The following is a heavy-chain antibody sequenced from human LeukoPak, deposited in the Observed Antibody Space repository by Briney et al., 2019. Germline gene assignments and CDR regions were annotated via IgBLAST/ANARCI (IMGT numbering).Heavy chain of an antibody. V-gene: IGHV5-51*01. CDR3: VSPRSGVGIDY. J-gene: IGHJ4*02. D-gene: IGHD3-10*01. CDR1: GYSLTSYW. CDR2: MWPGDSDT. Sequence: PGESLKISCKGSGYSLTSYWIGWVRQMPGKGLEWMGIMWPGDSDTRYSPSFEGQVTISADKSISTAYLQWSSLKASDTAIYYCVSPRSGVGIDYWGQGTLVTVSS.